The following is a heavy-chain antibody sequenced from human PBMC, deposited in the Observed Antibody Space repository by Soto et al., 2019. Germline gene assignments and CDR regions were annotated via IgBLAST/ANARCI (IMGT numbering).Heavy chain of an antibody. V-gene: IGHV3-48*01. Sequence: GGSLRLSCAASGFPFSSYSMNWVRQAPGKGLEWVSYISGGGSSIFYADSVRGRFTISRDNAENSLYLQMNSLKAEDTAVYYCAGDHRRNSWYPDDSFDMWGQGTMVTVS. J-gene: IGHJ3*02. CDR2: ISGGGSSI. CDR3: AGDHRRNSWYPDDSFDM. D-gene: IGHD6-13*01. CDR1: GFPFSSYS.